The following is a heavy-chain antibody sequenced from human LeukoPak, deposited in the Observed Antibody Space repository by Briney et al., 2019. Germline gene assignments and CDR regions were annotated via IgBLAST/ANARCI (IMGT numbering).Heavy chain of an antibody. CDR1: GFSFSSFG. V-gene: IGHV3-21*01. Sequence: GGSLRLSCAASGFSFSSFGMNWVRQAQGKGLEWVSSISSSSAYIYYADSVKGRFTISRDNAKNSLYLQMNSLRAEDTAVYYCARVGCISTSCYDLDYWGQGTLVTVSS. D-gene: IGHD2-2*01. J-gene: IGHJ4*02. CDR3: ARVGCISTSCYDLDY. CDR2: ISSSSAYI.